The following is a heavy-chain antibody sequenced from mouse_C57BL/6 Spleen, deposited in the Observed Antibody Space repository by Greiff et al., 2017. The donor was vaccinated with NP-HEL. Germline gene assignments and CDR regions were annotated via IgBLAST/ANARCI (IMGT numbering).Heavy chain of an antibody. CDR2: IDPADSET. CDR3: ARSHYDIYYYAMDY. D-gene: IGHD2-4*01. J-gene: IGHJ4*01. CDR1: GYTFTSYW. V-gene: IGHV1-52*01. Sequence: QVQLQQPGAELVRPGSSVKLSCKASGYTFTSYWMHWVKQRPIQGLEWIGNIDPADSETHYNQKCKDKATLTADKSSSTAYMQHSSLTSEDSAVYYCARSHYDIYYYAMDYWGQGTSVTVSS.